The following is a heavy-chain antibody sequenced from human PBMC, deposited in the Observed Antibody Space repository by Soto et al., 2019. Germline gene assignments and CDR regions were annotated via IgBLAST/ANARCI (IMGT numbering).Heavy chain of an antibody. V-gene: IGHV3-23*01. CDR3: AKALRYFDWLVRPWNAMDV. J-gene: IGHJ6*02. CDR1: GFTSSSYA. Sequence: PGRSLRLSCAASGFTSSSYAMSWVRQAPGKGLEWVSAISGSGSNTYYADSVKGRFTISRDNSKNTLFLQMNSLRAEDTAVYYCAKALRYFDWLVRPWNAMDVWGQGTTVTVSS. CDR2: ISGSGSNT. D-gene: IGHD3-9*01.